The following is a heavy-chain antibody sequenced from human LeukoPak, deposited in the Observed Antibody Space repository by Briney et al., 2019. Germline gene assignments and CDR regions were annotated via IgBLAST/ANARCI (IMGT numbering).Heavy chain of an antibody. D-gene: IGHD1-26*01. CDR2: INWLGYST. V-gene: IGHV3-20*04. J-gene: IGHJ4*02. CDR3: ARKASWDGGHFDY. Sequence: GGSLRLSCAASGSTFDDYGMSWVRQVPGKGLEWGSSINWLGYSTAYADSVKGRFTISRDNAKNSLYLQMNSLRAEDTALYYCARKASWDGGHFDYWGQGTLVTVSS. CDR1: GSTFDDYG.